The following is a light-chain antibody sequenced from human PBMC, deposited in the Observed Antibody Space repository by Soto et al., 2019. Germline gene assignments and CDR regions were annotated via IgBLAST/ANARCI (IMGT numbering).Light chain of an antibody. CDR1: QSISSY. J-gene: IGKJ1*01. V-gene: IGKV1-33*01. Sequence: DIQMTQSPSSLSASVGDRVTITCRASQSISSYLNWYQQKPGKAPKLLIYAASSLQSGVPSRFSGSGSGTDFNVTITSLQPEDIATYYCQQYENLPWTFGQGTKVDI. CDR2: AAS. CDR3: QQYENLPWT.